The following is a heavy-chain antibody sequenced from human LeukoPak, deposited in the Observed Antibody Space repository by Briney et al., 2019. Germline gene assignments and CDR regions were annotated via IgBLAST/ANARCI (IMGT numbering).Heavy chain of an antibody. CDR3: AKGSYRIQVLDY. CDR1: GFFFSSYA. J-gene: IGHJ4*02. V-gene: IGHV3-23*01. CDR2: IIGSDGTT. D-gene: IGHD5-18*01. Sequence: GGSLRLSCAASGFFFSSYALSWVRQAPGKGLEWVSAIIGSDGTTYYADSVKGRFTISRDNSKNTLYLQMNSLRAEDTAVYYCAKGSYRIQVLDYWGQGTLVTVSS.